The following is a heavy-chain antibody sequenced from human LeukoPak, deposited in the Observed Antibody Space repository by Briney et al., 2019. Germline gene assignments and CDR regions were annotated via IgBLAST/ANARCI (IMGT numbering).Heavy chain of an antibody. J-gene: IGHJ4*02. CDR1: GFTFSSYA. CDR3: AREDSSGYYPCFDY. D-gene: IGHD3-22*01. Sequence: GGSLRLSCAASGFTFSSYAMHWVRQAPGKGLEWVAVISYDGSSKYYADSVKGRFTISRDNSKNTLYLQMNSLRAEDTAVYYCAREDSSGYYPCFDYWGQGTLVTVSS. V-gene: IGHV3-30*04. CDR2: ISYDGSSK.